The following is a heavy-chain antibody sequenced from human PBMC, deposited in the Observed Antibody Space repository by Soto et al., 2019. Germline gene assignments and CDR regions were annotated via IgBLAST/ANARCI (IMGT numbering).Heavy chain of an antibody. CDR1: GGSFSDYY. V-gene: IGHV4-34*01. CDR2: INHSGST. CDR3: ARGDHYYDSSGYKSNGAYFDS. Sequence: SETLSLTCAVYGGSFSDYYWTWIRQPPGKGLEWIGEINHSGSTNYNPSLKSRVTISVDTSKNQFSLNLNSVIAADTAVYYCARGDHYYDSSGYKSNGAYFDSWGQGTLVTVSS. D-gene: IGHD3-22*01. J-gene: IGHJ4*02.